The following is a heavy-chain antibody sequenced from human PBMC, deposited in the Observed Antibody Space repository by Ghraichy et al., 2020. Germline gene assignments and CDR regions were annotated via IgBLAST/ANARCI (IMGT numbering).Heavy chain of an antibody. CDR1: GYSFTSYW. V-gene: IGHV5-51*01. J-gene: IGHJ4*02. CDR3: ARSYYDILTGLDFDY. Sequence: GESLNISCKGSGYSFTSYWIGWVRQMPGKGLEWMGIIYPGDSDTRYSPSFQGQVTISADKSISTAYLQWSSLKASDTAMYYCARSYYDILTGLDFDYWGQGTLVTVSS. D-gene: IGHD3-9*01. CDR2: IYPGDSDT.